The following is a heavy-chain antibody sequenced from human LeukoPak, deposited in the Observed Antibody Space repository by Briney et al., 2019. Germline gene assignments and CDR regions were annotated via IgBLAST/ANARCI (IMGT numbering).Heavy chain of an antibody. CDR2: ICYDGSNK. J-gene: IGHJ4*02. Sequence: GGSLRLSCAASGFTFSSYSMNWVRQAPGKGLEGVAGICYDGSNKYYADSVKGRFTISRDTSKNTLYLQMNSVIAEDTAVYYCARDREGSTSWPSPCDFWGQGTLVTVSS. D-gene: IGHD2-2*01. CDR1: GFTFSSYS. V-gene: IGHV3-33*08. CDR3: ARDREGSTSWPSPCDF.